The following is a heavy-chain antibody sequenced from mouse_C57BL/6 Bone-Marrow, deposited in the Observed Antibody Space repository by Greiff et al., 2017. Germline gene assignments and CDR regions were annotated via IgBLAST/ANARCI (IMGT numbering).Heavy chain of an antibody. CDR2: INPSTGGT. CDR1: GYSFTGYY. J-gene: IGHJ3*01. Sequence: EVQLVESGPELVKPGASVKISCKASGYSFTGYYMNWVKQSPEKSLEWIGEINPSTGGTTYNQKFKAKATLTVDKSSSTAYMQLKSLTSEDSAVYYCARKVRRIFAYWGQGTLVTVSA. D-gene: IGHD1-3*01. V-gene: IGHV1-42*01. CDR3: ARKVRRIFAY.